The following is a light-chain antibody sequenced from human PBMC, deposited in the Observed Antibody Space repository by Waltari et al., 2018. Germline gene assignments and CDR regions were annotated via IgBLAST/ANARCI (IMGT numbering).Light chain of an antibody. CDR3: SSYSRITTSVV. J-gene: IGLJ3*02. CDR1: SSDIGTYNY. CDR2: DVN. Sequence: SALTQPASVSGSPGQSITISCTGTSSDIGTYNYASWYQQHPGKAPKLMLYDVNKRPSGVSYRFSGSKPGNTASLTISGLQAEDEADYYCSSYSRITTSVVFGGGTKLTVL. V-gene: IGLV2-14*01.